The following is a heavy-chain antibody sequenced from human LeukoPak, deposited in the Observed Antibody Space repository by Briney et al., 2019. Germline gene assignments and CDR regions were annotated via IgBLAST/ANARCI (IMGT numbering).Heavy chain of an antibody. V-gene: IGHV4-39*01. Sequence: SETLSLTCSVSGGSISRSGYYWGWIRQPPGKGLEWIGNIYHSGSTYYSPSLKSRVTISVDTSKNQFSLKVNSVTAADTAVYYRHGSGGFYPFDYWGQGTLVTVSS. J-gene: IGHJ4*02. D-gene: IGHD2-15*01. CDR3: HGSGGFYPFDY. CDR2: IYHSGST. CDR1: GGSISRSGYY.